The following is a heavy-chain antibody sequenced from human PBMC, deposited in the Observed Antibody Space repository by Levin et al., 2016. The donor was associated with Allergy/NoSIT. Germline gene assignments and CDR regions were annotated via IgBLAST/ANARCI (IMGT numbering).Heavy chain of an antibody. D-gene: IGHD6-6*01. Sequence: GGSLRLSCTASGFTFDDYAMHWVRQAPGKGLEWVSGISWNTGSIGYADSVQGRFTISRDNAKNSLYLQMNSLRPEDTALYYCAKDTHPTIAPRQGQNFDYWGQGTLVTVSS. CDR1: GFTFDDYA. V-gene: IGHV3-9*01. J-gene: IGHJ4*02. CDR3: AKDTHPTIAPRQGQNFDY. CDR2: ISWNTGSI.